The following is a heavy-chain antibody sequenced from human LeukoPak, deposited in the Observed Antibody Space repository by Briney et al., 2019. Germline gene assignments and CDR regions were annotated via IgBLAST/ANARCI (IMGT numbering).Heavy chain of an antibody. CDR3: ARVEYSYGPPYYYCYYIDV. D-gene: IGHD5-18*01. CDR2: VYSGGNT. Sequence: GGSLRLSCAASGFTLSNNYMTWVRQAPGKGLEWVSVVYSGGNTYYAEFVKGRFTISRDKSKNTLYLQMNSLTVKDTAVYYCARVEYSYGPPYYYCYYIDVWGKGTTVTVSS. J-gene: IGHJ6*03. CDR1: GFTLSNNY. V-gene: IGHV3-53*01.